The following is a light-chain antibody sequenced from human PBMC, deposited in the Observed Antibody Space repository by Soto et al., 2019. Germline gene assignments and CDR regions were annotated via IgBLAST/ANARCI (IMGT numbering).Light chain of an antibody. J-gene: IGLJ1*01. Sequence: QSALTQPASVSGSPGQSITISCTGTSSDVGGYNYVSWYQQHPGKAPKLRIYEVSNRPSGVSNRFSGSKSGNTASLTISGLQAEDEADYYCSSYTRSSTLVFGTGTKLTVL. CDR2: EVS. V-gene: IGLV2-14*01. CDR1: SSDVGGYNY. CDR3: SSYTRSSTLV.